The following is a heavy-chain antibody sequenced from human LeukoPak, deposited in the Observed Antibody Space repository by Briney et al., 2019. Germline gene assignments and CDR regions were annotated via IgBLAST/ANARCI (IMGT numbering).Heavy chain of an antibody. Sequence: PGGSLRLSCTASGFIFSDYYMTWIRQDPGKGLEWVSYISSSGHTTYSADSVKGRFTISRDNAKNSLYLQMNSLRAEDTAVYYCARGKGYNFVDFWGQGTLVIVSS. D-gene: IGHD5-24*01. CDR2: ISSSGHTT. CDR3: ARGKGYNFVDF. CDR1: GFIFSDYY. V-gene: IGHV3-11*04. J-gene: IGHJ4*02.